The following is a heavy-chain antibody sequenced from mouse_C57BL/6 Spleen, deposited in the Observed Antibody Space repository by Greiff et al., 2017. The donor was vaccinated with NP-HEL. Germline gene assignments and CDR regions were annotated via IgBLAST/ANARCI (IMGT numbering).Heavy chain of an antibody. CDR1: GYSITSGYY. V-gene: IGHV3-6*01. Sequence: EVQLVESGPGLVKPSQSLSLTCSVTGYSITSGYYWNWIRQFPGNKLEWMGYISYDGSNNYNPSLKNRISITRDTPKNQFFLKLNSVTTEDTATYYWARDRDYGYGDALFAYWGQGTLVTVAA. CDR2: ISYDGSN. D-gene: IGHD2-2*01. CDR3: ARDRDYGYGDALFAY. J-gene: IGHJ3*01.